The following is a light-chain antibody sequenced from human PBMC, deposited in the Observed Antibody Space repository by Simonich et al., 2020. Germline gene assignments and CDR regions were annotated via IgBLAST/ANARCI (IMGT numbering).Light chain of an antibody. V-gene: IGLV1-47*01. CDR1: SSNIGSNY. Sequence: QSVLTQPPSASGTPGQRVTISCSGSSSNIGSNYVYWYQQLPGTAPKLLISRNNQRPSGVPDRFSGSKSGTSASLAITGLQAEDEADYYCQSYDSSLSGVVFGGGTKLTVL. CDR3: QSYDSSLSGVV. CDR2: RNN. J-gene: IGLJ2*01.